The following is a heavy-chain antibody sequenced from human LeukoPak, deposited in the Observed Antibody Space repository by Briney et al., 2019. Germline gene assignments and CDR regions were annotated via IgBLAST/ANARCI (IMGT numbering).Heavy chain of an antibody. CDR2: IYWNDDK. V-gene: IGHV2-5*01. CDR1: GFSLSTSGVG. Sequence: SGPTLVNPTQTLTLTCTFSGFSLSTSGVGVGWIRQPPGKALEWLALIYWNDDKRYSPSLKSRLTITKDTSKNQVVLTMTNMDPVDTATYYCVHTPEPQSYSSGWLFDYWGQGTLVTVSS. J-gene: IGHJ4*02. CDR3: VHTPEPQSYSSGWLFDY. D-gene: IGHD6-19*01.